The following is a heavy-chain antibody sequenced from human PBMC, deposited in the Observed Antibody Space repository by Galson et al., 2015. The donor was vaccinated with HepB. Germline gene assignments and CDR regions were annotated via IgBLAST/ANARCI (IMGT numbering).Heavy chain of an antibody. J-gene: IGHJ4*02. V-gene: IGHV3-74*01. CDR1: GFTFSSYW. CDR3: AKDDNTMIVVVIFDY. CDR2: INSDGSST. Sequence: SLRLSCAASGFTFSSYWMHWVRQAPGKGLVWVSRINSDGSSTSYADSVKGRFTISRDNAKNTLYLQMNSLRAEDTAVYYCAKDDNTMIVVVIFDYWGQGTLVTVSS. D-gene: IGHD3-22*01.